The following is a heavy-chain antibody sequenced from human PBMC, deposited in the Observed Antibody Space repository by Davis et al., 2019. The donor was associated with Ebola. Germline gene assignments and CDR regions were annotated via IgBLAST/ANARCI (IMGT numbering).Heavy chain of an antibody. CDR1: GFTSNSYA. CDR2: IKQDGSKK. V-gene: IGHV3-7*03. CDR3: ATELTGDAFDV. D-gene: IGHD3-9*01. Sequence: GESLKISCAASGFTSNSYAINWVRQGPGKGLEWVANIKQDGSKKNYVDSVKDRFTISRDNAKNSLFLQMNNLRADDTAVYYCATELTGDAFDVWGRGTMVTVSS. J-gene: IGHJ3*01.